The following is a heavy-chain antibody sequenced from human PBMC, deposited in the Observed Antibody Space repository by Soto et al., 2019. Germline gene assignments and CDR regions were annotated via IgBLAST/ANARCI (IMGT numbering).Heavy chain of an antibody. CDR3: ARGGPVGATFGY. V-gene: IGHV3-21*01. CDR2: ISSSSSYI. J-gene: IGHJ4*02. CDR1: GFTFSSYS. Sequence: EVQLVESGGGLVKPGGSLRLSCAASGFTFSSYSMNWVRQAPGKGLEWVSSISSSSSYIYYADSVKGRFTISRDNAKNSLYLQMNSLRAEDTAVYYCARGGPVGATFGYWGQGTLVTVS. D-gene: IGHD1-26*01.